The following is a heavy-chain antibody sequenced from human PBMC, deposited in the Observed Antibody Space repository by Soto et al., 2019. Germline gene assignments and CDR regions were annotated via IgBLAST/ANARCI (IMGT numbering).Heavy chain of an antibody. CDR3: ARQAAAPGIDLWFDP. J-gene: IGHJ5*02. CDR1: GGSISSSRSY. V-gene: IGHV4-39*01. D-gene: IGHD6-13*01. Sequence: SETLSVTCNVSGGSISSSRSYWAWFRQPPGKELEWIANIFYAGNTYYNPSLKSRVTVSVDTSKDQFSLKLDSVTAADTAVYYCARQAAAPGIDLWFDPWGQGTLVTVSS. CDR2: IFYAGNT.